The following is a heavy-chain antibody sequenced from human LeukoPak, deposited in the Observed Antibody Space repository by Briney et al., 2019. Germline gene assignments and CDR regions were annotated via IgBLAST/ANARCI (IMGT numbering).Heavy chain of an antibody. CDR1: GGSISSSSYY. CDR3: ASSRNSGWYVVDY. Sequence: SETLSLTCTVSGGSISSSSYYWGWIRQPPGKALEWIGSIYYSGSTYYNPSLKSRVTISVDTSKNQFSLKLSSVTAADTAVYYCASSRNSGWYVVDYWGQGTLVTVSS. D-gene: IGHD6-19*01. CDR2: IYYSGST. V-gene: IGHV4-39*01. J-gene: IGHJ4*02.